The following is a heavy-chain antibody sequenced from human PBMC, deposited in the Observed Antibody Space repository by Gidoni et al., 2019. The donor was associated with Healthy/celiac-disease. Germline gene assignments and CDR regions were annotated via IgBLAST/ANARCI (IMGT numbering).Heavy chain of an antibody. D-gene: IGHD3-3*01. Sequence: QVQLQQWGAGLLKPSEPLSLTCAVYGGSFSGYYWSWIRQPPGKGLEWIGEINHSGSTNYNPSLKSRVTISVDTSKNQFSLKLSSVTAADTAVYYCARLYYDFWSGYYWVIDYWGQGTLVTVSS. V-gene: IGHV4-34*01. CDR3: ARLYYDFWSGYYWVIDY. CDR2: INHSGST. CDR1: GGSFSGYY. J-gene: IGHJ4*02.